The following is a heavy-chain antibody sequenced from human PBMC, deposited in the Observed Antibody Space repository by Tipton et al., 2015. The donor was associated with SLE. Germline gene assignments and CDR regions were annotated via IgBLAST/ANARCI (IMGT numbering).Heavy chain of an antibody. CDR1: GYTFTSYG. CDR2: ISAYNGNT. J-gene: IGHJ4*02. Sequence: QLVQSGAEVKKPGESLKVSCKASGYTFTSYGISWVRQAPGQGLEWMGWISAYNGNTNYAQKFQGRVTMTTDTSTSTAYMELRSLRSDDTAVYYCARSPYYDFWSGYQPSFDYWGQGTLVTVSS. D-gene: IGHD3-3*01. V-gene: IGHV1-18*04. CDR3: ARSPYYDFWSGYQPSFDY.